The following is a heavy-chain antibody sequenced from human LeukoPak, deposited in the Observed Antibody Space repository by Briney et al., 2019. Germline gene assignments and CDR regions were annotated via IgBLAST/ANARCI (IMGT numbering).Heavy chain of an antibody. CDR3: ARDVYCGGDCSYFDP. CDR2: IYSSGST. Sequence: SETLSLTCTVSGGSLSSYYWSWTRQPPGKGLEWLGYIYSSGSTNYNPSLRSRVTISLVTSKNQFSLNLSSVTAADTAVYYCARDVYCGGDCSYFDPWGQGTLVTVSS. D-gene: IGHD2-21*02. V-gene: IGHV4-59*01. J-gene: IGHJ4*02. CDR1: GGSLSSYY.